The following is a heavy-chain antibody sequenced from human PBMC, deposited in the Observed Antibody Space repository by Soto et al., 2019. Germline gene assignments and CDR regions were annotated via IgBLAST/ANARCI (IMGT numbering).Heavy chain of an antibody. V-gene: IGHV5-10-1*01. CDR3: ARHPLTGTTDGEFVY. CDR1: GYSFTSYW. D-gene: IGHD1-7*01. Sequence: GESLKISCKGSGYSFTSYWISWVRQMPGKGLEWMGRIDPSDSYTNYSPSFQGHVTISADKSISTAYLQWSSLKASDTAMYYCARHPLTGTTDGEFVYWGQGTLITDSS. J-gene: IGHJ4*02. CDR2: IDPSDSYT.